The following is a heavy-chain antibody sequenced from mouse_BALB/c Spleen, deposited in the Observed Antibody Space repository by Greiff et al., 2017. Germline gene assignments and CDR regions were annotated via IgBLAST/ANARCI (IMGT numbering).Heavy chain of an antibody. CDR3: ARLRSSDAY. Sequence: VQLQQSGPGLVKPSQSLSLTCTVTGYSITSDYAWNWIRQFPGNKLEWMGYISYSGSTSYNPSLKSRISITRDTSKNQFFLQLNSVTTEDTATYYCARLRSSDAYWGQGTLVTVSA. J-gene: IGHJ3*01. CDR2: ISYSGST. CDR1: GYSITSDYA. D-gene: IGHD1-1*01. V-gene: IGHV3-2*02.